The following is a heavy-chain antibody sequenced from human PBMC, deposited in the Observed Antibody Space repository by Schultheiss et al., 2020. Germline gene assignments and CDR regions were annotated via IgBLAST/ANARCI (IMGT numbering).Heavy chain of an antibody. CDR1: GASISSYY. J-gene: IGHJ6*02. Sequence: SETLSLTCTVSGASISSYYWSWIRQPAGKGLEWIGRIYITSGSTNYNPSLKSRVTMSMHTSMNQVSLNLNSVTAADTAVYYCAKDEMATSLGGMDVWGQGTTVTVSS. V-gene: IGHV4-4*07. CDR2: IYITSGST. CDR3: AKDEMATSLGGMDV. D-gene: IGHD5-24*01.